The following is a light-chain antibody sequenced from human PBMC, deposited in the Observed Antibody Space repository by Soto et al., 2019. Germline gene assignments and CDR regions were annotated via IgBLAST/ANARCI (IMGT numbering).Light chain of an antibody. CDR2: LAS. J-gene: IGKJ1*01. V-gene: IGKV1-39*01. CDR3: QQSYSAPQT. CDR1: QTISNY. Sequence: DIQMTQSPSSMSASVRDRVTITCRASQTISNYLHWYQQSPGKAPNLLIYLASNLQSGVPSRFSGSGSGTDFSLTIISLQPEDFATSYCQQSYSAPQTFGQGTKVEIK.